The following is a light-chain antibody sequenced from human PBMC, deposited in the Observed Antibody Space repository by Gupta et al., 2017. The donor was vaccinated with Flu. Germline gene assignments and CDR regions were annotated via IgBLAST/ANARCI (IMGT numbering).Light chain of an antibody. Sequence: SALTPPPSVSGSPGQSVALSCTGTSSDVGAYNYVSWYQQHPGKAPKLIIYDVTKRPSGVPDRFTGSKSGNTASLTISGLQPEDEADYHCCSFGAASFFGGGTKLTVL. V-gene: IGLV2-11*01. J-gene: IGLJ2*01. CDR3: CSFGAASF. CDR2: DVT. CDR1: SSDVGAYNY.